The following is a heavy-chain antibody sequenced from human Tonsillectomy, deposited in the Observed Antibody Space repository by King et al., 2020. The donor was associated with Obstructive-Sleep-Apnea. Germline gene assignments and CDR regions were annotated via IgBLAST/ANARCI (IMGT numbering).Heavy chain of an antibody. D-gene: IGHD6-13*01. V-gene: IGHV4-59*08. CDR1: GGSISSYY. J-gene: IGHJ5*02. CDR3: ARTTHIAAAGTIWFDP. CDR2: IYYSGST. Sequence: VQLQESGPGLVKPSETLSLTCTVSGGSISSYYWSWTRQPPGKGLEWIGYIYYSGSTNYNPSLKSRVTISVDTSKNQFSLKLSSVTAADTAVYYCARTTHIAAAGTIWFDPWGQGTLVTVSS.